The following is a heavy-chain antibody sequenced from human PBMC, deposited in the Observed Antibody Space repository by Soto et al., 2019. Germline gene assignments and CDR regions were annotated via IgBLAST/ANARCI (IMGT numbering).Heavy chain of an antibody. V-gene: IGHV3-23*01. CDR1: GFTFSSYA. J-gene: IGHJ6*02. Sequence: GGSLRLSCAASGFTFSSYAMSWVRQAPGKGLEWVSAISGSGGSTYYADSVKGRFTISRDNSKNTLYLQMNSLRAEDTAVYYCAKGFPFQDTDMVRGVIITDSYYYYGMDVWGQGTTVTVSS. D-gene: IGHD3-10*01. CDR2: ISGSGGST. CDR3: AKGFPFQDTDMVRGVIITDSYYYYGMDV.